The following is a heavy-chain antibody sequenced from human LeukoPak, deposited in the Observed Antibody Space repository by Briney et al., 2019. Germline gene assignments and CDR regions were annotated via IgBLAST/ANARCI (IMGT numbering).Heavy chain of an antibody. J-gene: IGHJ5*02. CDR1: GGSITSYY. D-gene: IGHD2-8*01. CDR2: IYYSGST. Sequence: SETLSLTCTVSGGSITSYYWSWIRQPPGKGLEWIGYIYYSGSTKYNPSLKSRVTISVDTSKNQFSLKLSSVTAADTAVYYCARGGLMLAPPWFDPWGQGTLVTVSS. V-gene: IGHV4-59*01. CDR3: ARGGLMLAPPWFDP.